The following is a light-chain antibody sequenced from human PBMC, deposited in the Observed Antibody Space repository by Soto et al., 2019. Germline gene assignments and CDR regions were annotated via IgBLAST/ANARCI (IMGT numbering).Light chain of an antibody. CDR1: QSISSW. V-gene: IGKV1-5*03. J-gene: IGKJ1*01. CDR2: KAS. Sequence: DIQMTQYPSTLSASVGDRVIITCRASQSISSWLAWYQQKPGKAPKLLISKASNLESGVPSRFSGSGSGTEFALSVSSLQPDDLATYDCQQYYSYWTFCQGTEVEIK. CDR3: QQYYSYWT.